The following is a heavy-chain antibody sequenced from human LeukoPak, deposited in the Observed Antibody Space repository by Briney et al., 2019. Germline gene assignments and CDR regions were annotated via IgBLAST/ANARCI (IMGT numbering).Heavy chain of an antibody. CDR2: IRSKANSYAT. D-gene: IGHD6-19*01. J-gene: IGHJ4*02. CDR1: GFTFSGSA. V-gene: IGHV3-73*01. Sequence: GGSLRLSCAASGFTFSGSAMHWVRQASGKGLEWVGRIRSKANSYATAYAASVKGRFTISRDDSKNTAYLQMNSLKTEDTAVYYCTRLTGYSSGWYEKGFDYWGQGTLVTVSS. CDR3: TRLTGYSSGWYEKGFDY.